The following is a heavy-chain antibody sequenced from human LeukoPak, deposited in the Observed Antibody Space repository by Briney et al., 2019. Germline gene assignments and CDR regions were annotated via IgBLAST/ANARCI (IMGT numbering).Heavy chain of an antibody. D-gene: IGHD3-10*01. CDR1: GFTFSSYA. Sequence: GGSLRLSCAASGFTFSSYAMHWVLQAPGKGLAVGPDISYYGSNKYYADSVKGRFTISRDNSKNTLYLQMNSLRAEDTAVYYCARRSGRWLHQRRDNWFDPWGQGTLVTVSS. J-gene: IGHJ5*02. CDR2: ISYYGSNK. CDR3: ARRSGRWLHQRRDNWFDP. V-gene: IGHV3-30-3*01.